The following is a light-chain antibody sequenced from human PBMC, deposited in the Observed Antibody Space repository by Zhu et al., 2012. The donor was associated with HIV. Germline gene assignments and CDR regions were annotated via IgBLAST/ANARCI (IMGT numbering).Light chain of an antibody. Sequence: IVLTQSPATLSLSPGERATVSCRASRSVRSFLAWYQQKPGQAPRLLICDTSKRAAGIPARFSGSGSETDFTLTISSLEPEDFALYYCQQRSNWPLTFGGGTKVEIK. CDR1: RSVRSF. J-gene: IGKJ4*01. V-gene: IGKV3-11*01. CDR2: DTS. CDR3: QQRSNWPLT.